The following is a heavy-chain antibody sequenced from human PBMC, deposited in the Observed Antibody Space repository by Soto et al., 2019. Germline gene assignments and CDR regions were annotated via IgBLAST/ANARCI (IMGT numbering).Heavy chain of an antibody. CDR3: ARGPNYDYWSGYFRG. V-gene: IGHV4-59*01. CDR2: IYYRGST. CDR1: GGSISSYY. Sequence: KSSETLSLTCAVSGGSISSYYWSWIRQPPGKGLEWIGYIYYRGSTNYNPSLKSRVTISLDTSKNQFSLKLSSVTAADTAVYYCARGPNYDYWSGYFRGWGQGTLVTVSS. J-gene: IGHJ4*02. D-gene: IGHD3-3*01.